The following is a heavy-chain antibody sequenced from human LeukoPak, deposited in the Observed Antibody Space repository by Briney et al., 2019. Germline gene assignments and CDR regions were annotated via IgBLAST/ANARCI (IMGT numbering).Heavy chain of an antibody. Sequence: GGSLRLSCAASGFTFSSYAMSWVRQAPGKGLERVSGISGSGSITYYADSVKGRFTISRDNSKNTLYLQMNSLRAEDTAVYYCAKDLYGDYDNDYWGQGTLVTVSS. CDR2: ISGSGSIT. V-gene: IGHV3-23*01. CDR3: AKDLYGDYDNDY. D-gene: IGHD4-17*01. CDR1: GFTFSSYA. J-gene: IGHJ4*02.